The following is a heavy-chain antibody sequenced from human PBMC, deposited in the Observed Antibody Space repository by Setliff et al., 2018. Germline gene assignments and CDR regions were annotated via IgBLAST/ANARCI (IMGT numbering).Heavy chain of an antibody. D-gene: IGHD6-13*01. CDR2: INPRSGDT. V-gene: IGHV1-2*02. CDR3: ARDFFHLPIPGNFAAAGTWAFDI. Sequence: AASVKVSCKASGYTFTDYYIHWVRQAPGQGLEWMGWINPRSGDTNYAQSFQGRVTLTRDTSITTVYMQLSRLGSDDTAVYYCARDFFHLPIPGNFAAAGTWAFDIWGQGTMVTVSS. CDR1: GYTFTDYY. J-gene: IGHJ3*02.